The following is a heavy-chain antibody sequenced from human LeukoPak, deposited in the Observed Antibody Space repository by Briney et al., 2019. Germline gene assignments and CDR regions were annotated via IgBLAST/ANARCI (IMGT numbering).Heavy chain of an antibody. V-gene: IGHV3-7*01. CDR2: IKQDGSEK. J-gene: IGHJ6*03. Sequence: GGSLRLSCAASGSTFSSYWMSWVRQAPGKGLEWVANIKQDGSEKYYVDSVKGRFTISRDNAKNSLYLQMNSLRAEDTAVYYCARVSYYDFWSEAYYYMDVWGKGTTVTVSS. D-gene: IGHD3-3*01. CDR3: ARVSYYDFWSEAYYYMDV. CDR1: GSTFSSYW.